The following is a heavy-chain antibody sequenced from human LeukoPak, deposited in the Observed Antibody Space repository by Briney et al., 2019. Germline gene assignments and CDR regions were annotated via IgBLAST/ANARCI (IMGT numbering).Heavy chain of an antibody. Sequence: SVKLSCKASGGTFSSYAISWVRQAPGQGLEWMGGIIPIFGTANYAQKFQGRGTITADESTSTAYMELRSLRSEDTAVYYCARPGIAAAGTSPGDYYGMDVWGKATTVTVPS. D-gene: IGHD6-13*01. CDR3: ARPGIAAAGTSPGDYYGMDV. J-gene: IGHJ6*04. CDR2: IIPIFGTA. V-gene: IGHV1-69*13. CDR1: GGTFSSYA.